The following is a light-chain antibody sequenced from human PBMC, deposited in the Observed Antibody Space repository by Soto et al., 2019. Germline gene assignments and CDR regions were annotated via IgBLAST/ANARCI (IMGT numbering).Light chain of an antibody. CDR2: GAS. CDR3: QQRSNWPLIT. V-gene: IGKV3D-20*02. CDR1: QSVSSNY. Sequence: EIVLTQSPGTLSLSPGERATLSCRASQSVSSNYLTWHQPKPGQAPRLLIYGASSRATGIPDRFSGSGSGTDFTLTISRLEPEDFAVYYCQQRSNWPLITFGQGTRLEIK. J-gene: IGKJ5*01.